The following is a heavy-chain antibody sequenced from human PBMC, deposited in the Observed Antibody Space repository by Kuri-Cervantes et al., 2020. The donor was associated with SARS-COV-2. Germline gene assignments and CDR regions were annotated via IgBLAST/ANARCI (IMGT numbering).Heavy chain of an antibody. Sequence: GSLRLSCTVSGGSVSSGSYYWSWIRQPPGKGLEWIGYIYYSGSTNYNPSLKSRVTISVDTSKNQFSLKLSSVTAADTAVYYCARNPPRYYYDSSGPSGGWLDPWGQGTLVTVSS. D-gene: IGHD3-22*01. V-gene: IGHV4-61*01. CDR3: ARNPPRYYYDSSGPSGGWLDP. J-gene: IGHJ5*02. CDR2: IYYSGST. CDR1: GGSVSSGSYY.